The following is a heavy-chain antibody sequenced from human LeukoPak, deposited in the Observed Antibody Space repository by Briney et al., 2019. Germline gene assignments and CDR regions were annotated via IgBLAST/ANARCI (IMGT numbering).Heavy chain of an antibody. CDR1: GFTFSSSW. V-gene: IGHV3-74*01. D-gene: IGHD3-3*01. J-gene: IGHJ4*02. CDR2: INTDGKTT. CDR3: ARARAMSCSLFGY. Sequence: GGSLRLSCVASGFTFSSSWMHWVRQAPGKGLVWVSRINTDGKTTTYADSVKGRFTISRDNTKNTLYLQMNSLRAEDTAVYYCARARAMSCSLFGYWGQGTLVTVSS.